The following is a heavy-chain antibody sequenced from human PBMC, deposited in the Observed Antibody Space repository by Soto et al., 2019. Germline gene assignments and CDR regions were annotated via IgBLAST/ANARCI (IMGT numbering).Heavy chain of an antibody. Sequence: QLQLQESGPGLVKPSETLSLTCNVSGVSISDTSYYWGWIRQPPGKGLEWIGTIYFNGNTFYNPSLKSRLTISVDTSKNXFSLRLTSVTAADTAVYYCARQGSYWGQGTLVAVSS. J-gene: IGHJ4*02. CDR2: IYFNGNT. CDR3: ARQGSY. V-gene: IGHV4-39*01. CDR1: GVSISDTSYY.